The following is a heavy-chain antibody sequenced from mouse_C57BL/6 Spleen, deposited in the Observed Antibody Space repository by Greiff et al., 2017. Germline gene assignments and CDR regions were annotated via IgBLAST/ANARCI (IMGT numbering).Heavy chain of an antibody. Sequence: EVQLVESEGGLVQPGSSMKLSCTASGFTFSDYYMAWVRQVPEKGLEWVANINYDGSSTYYLDSLKSRFIISRDNAKNILYLQMSSLKSEDTATYYCARVDWAFDYWGQGTTLTVSS. CDR2: INYDGSST. CDR1: GFTFSDYY. D-gene: IGHD4-1*01. J-gene: IGHJ2*01. V-gene: IGHV5-16*01. CDR3: ARVDWAFDY.